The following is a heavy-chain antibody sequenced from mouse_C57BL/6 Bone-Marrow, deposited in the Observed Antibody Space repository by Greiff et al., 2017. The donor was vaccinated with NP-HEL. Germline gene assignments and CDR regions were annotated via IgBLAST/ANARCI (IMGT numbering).Heavy chain of an antibody. D-gene: IGHD4-1*01. V-gene: IGHV5-6*01. CDR1: GFTFSSYG. Sequence: EVQLVESGGDLVKPGGSLKLSCAASGFTFSSYGMSWVRQTPDKRLEWVATISSGGSYTYYPDSVKGRFTISRDNAKNTLYLQMSSLKSEDTAMYYCARLNRDVWFAYWGQGTLVTVSA. CDR3: ARLNRDVWFAY. CDR2: ISSGGSYT. J-gene: IGHJ3*01.